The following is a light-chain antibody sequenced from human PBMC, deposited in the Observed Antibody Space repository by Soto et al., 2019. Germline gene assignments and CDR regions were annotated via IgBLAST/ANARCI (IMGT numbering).Light chain of an antibody. CDR2: DVS. V-gene: IGLV2-8*01. Sequence: QSALTQPPSASGSPGQSVAISCTGTSSDVGGYNYVSWYQQHPGKAPKLMIYDVSERPSGVPDRFSGSKSGNTASLTVSGLQTDDEADYYCSSYAGTHVVFGTGTKLTAL. CDR3: SSYAGTHVV. CDR1: SSDVGGYNY. J-gene: IGLJ1*01.